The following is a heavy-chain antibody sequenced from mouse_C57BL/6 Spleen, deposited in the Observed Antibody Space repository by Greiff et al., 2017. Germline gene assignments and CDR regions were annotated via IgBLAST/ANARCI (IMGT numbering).Heavy chain of an antibody. V-gene: IGHV1-22*01. Sequence: EVKLQQSGPELVKPGASVKMSCKASGYTFTDYNMHWVKQSHGKSLEWIGYINPNNGGTSYNQKFKGKATLTVNKSSSTAYMELRSLTSEDSAVYYCARGGGYYVRVYYFDYWGQGTTLTVSS. J-gene: IGHJ2*01. CDR3: ARGGGYYVRVYYFDY. CDR1: GYTFTDYN. D-gene: IGHD2-3*01. CDR2: INPNNGGT.